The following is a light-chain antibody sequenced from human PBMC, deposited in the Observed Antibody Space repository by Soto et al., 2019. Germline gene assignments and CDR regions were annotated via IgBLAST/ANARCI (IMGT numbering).Light chain of an antibody. CDR3: RERSDWGT. CDR1: QSVSRY. V-gene: IGKV3-11*01. J-gene: IGKJ4*01. Sequence: EIVLTQSPATLSLSPGERATLSCRASQSVSRYLGWYQQKPGQAPRLLIYDASNRATGIPAMFSGSGSETVFTLIISSLEPDDFAVYYCRERSDWGTFGGGTKVEIK. CDR2: DAS.